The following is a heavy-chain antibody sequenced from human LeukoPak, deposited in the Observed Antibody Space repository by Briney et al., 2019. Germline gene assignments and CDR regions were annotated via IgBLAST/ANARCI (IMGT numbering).Heavy chain of an antibody. J-gene: IGHJ6*04. Sequence: GGSLRLSCAASGFTFDDYAMHWVRQAPGKGLEWVSGISWNSGSIGYADSVKGRFTISRDNAKNSLYLQVNSLRAEDTALYYCSKAGGYTYGYYYYGMDVWGKGTTVIVSS. CDR2: ISWNSGSI. CDR1: GFTFDDYA. CDR3: SKAGGYTYGYYYYGMDV. D-gene: IGHD5-18*01. V-gene: IGHV3-9*01.